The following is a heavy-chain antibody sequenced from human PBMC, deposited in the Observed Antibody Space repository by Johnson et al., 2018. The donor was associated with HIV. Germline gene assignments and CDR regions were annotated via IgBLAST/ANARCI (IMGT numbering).Heavy chain of an antibody. CDR3: AKTEDAFDI. V-gene: IGHV3-30*02. CDR2: LRYDGSNQ. CDR1: GFTFSSYG. J-gene: IGHJ3*02. Sequence: QVQLVESGGGVVQPGGSLRLSCAASGFTFSSYGMHWVRQAPGKGLEWVAFLRYDGSNQYYADAVKGRFPISRDNSKNTLYLQMNSLRAEDTAVYYCAKTEDAFDIWGQGTMVTFSS.